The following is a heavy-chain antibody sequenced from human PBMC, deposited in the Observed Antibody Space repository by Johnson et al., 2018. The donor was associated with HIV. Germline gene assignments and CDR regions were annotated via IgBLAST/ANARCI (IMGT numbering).Heavy chain of an antibody. CDR2: ISWNSGSI. Sequence: VQLVESGGGLVQPGRSLRLSCAASGFTFDDYAMHWVRQAPGKGLEWVSGISWNSGSIGYADSVKGRFTISRDNAKNSLYLQMNSLRAEETALYYCARRHSGSLSVDVWGQGTMVTVSS. D-gene: IGHD1-26*01. V-gene: IGHV3-9*01. J-gene: IGHJ3*01. CDR1: GFTFDDYA. CDR3: ARRHSGSLSVDV.